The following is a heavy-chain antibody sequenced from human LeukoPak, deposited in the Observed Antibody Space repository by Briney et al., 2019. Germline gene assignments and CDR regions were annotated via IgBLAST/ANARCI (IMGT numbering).Heavy chain of an antibody. CDR2: IKQDGSEK. CDR3: ARDHIVGATNFDD. D-gene: IGHD1-26*01. CDR1: GFTFSSYW. J-gene: IGHJ4*02. Sequence: PGGSLRLSCAASGFTFSSYWMSWVRQGPGKGLEWVANIKQDGSEKYYVDSVKGRFTISRDNAKNSLYLQMNSLRAEDTAVYYCARDHIVGATNFDDWGQGTLVTVSS. V-gene: IGHV3-7*05.